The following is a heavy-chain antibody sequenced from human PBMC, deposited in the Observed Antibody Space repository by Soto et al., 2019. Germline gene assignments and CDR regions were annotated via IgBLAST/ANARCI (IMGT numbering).Heavy chain of an antibody. Sequence: ASVKVSCNASGDTFSSFAINWVRQAPGQGPEWMGGTIPILGTANYAQKCQGRVTIIADETTNTASLELTSLRSEDTAVYYCARGNALDIWGQGTTVTVSS. CDR3: ARGNALDI. V-gene: IGHV1-69*13. CDR1: GDTFSSFA. CDR2: TIPILGTA. J-gene: IGHJ6*02.